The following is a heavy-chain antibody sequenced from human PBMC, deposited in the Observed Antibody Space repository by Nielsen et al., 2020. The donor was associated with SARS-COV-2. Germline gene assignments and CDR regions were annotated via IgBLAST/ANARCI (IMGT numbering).Heavy chain of an antibody. CDR2: ISGSGGST. CDR3: AKEGGIGSTSYYYYYGMDV. Sequence: VRQAPGKGLEWVSAISGSGGSTYYADSVKGRFTISRDNSKNTLYLQMNSLRAEDTAVYYCAKEGGIGSTSYYYYYGMDVWGQGTTVTVSS. V-gene: IGHV3-23*01. D-gene: IGHD2-2*01. J-gene: IGHJ6*02.